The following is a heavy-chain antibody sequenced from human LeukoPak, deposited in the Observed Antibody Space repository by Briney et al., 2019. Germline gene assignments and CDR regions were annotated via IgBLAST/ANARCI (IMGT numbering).Heavy chain of an antibody. V-gene: IGHV5-51*01. CDR2: IYPGDSDT. CDR1: GYSFTSYW. Sequence: GESLKISCKGFGYSFTSYWIGWVRQMPGKGLEWMGVIYPGDSDTRYSPSFQGQVTISADKSISTAYLQWSSLKASDTAMYYCAREGYCSGGSCQYGMDVWGQGTTVTVSS. CDR3: AREGYCSGGSCQYGMDV. D-gene: IGHD2-15*01. J-gene: IGHJ6*02.